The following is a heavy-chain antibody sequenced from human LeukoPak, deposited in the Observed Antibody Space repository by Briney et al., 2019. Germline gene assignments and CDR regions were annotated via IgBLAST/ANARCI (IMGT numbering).Heavy chain of an antibody. CDR1: GFTFGNYV. V-gene: IGHV3-23*01. J-gene: IGHJ4*02. D-gene: IGHD6-13*01. Sequence: GGSLGLSCVASGFTFGNYVISWVRQAPGKGLEWVSGISGSGDSTYYADSVKGRFTISRDNSKDTLFLEMNSLRAEDTAIYYCAKVESNTWYGSLDYWGQGTLVTVSS. CDR2: ISGSGDST. CDR3: AKVESNTWYGSLDY.